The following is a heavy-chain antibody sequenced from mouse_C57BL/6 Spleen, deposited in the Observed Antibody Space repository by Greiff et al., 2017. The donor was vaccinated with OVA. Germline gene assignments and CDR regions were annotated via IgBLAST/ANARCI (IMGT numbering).Heavy chain of an antibody. D-gene: IGHD4-1*01. V-gene: IGHV1-82*01. CDR3: ARAGRYAMDY. CDR1: GYAFSSSW. Sequence: LVESGPELVKPGASVKISCKASGYAFSSSWMNWVKQRPGKGLEWIGRIYPGDGDTNYNGKFKGKATLTADKSSSTAYMQLSSLTSEDSAVYFCARAGRYAMDYWGQGTSVTVSS. CDR2: IYPGDGDT. J-gene: IGHJ4*01.